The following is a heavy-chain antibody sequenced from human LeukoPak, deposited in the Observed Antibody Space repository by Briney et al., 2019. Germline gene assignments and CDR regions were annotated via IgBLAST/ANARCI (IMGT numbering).Heavy chain of an antibody. Sequence: ASVKVSCKASGYTFTGYYMHWVRQAPGQGLEWMGIINPSGGSTSYAQKFQGRVTMTRDTSTSTVYMELSSLRSEDTAVYYCASGIAAADTGYWGQGTLVTVSS. D-gene: IGHD6-13*01. CDR3: ASGIAAADTGY. J-gene: IGHJ4*02. CDR1: GYTFTGYY. CDR2: INPSGGST. V-gene: IGHV1-46*01.